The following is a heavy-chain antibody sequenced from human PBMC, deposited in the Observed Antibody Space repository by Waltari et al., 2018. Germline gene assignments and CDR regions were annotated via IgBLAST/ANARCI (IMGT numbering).Heavy chain of an antibody. J-gene: IGHJ4*02. V-gene: IGHV4-4*02. CDR2: IHGPGKT. CDR1: GDSVSNNYW. Sequence: QLQLQQSGPGLVKPSASLFLSCAVRGDSVSNNYWWSWVRPPPGKGLEWLGQIHGPGKTNYNPSLESRVTVSMDTSNNQFSLRVTAPTAADTAVYFCARDRGRGLYLDSWGQGTLVTVS. D-gene: IGHD1-26*01. CDR3: ARDRGRGLYLDS.